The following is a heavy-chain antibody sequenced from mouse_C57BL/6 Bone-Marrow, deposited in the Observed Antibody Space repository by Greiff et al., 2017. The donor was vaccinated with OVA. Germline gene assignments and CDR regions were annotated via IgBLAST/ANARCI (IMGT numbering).Heavy chain of an antibody. D-gene: IGHD1-1*01. J-gene: IGHJ2*01. CDR2: IYPGDGDT. CDR1: GYAFSSSW. V-gene: IGHV1-82*01. Sequence: QVQLQQPGPELVRPGASVKISCKASGYAFSSSWMNWVKQRPGKGLEWIGRIYPGDGDTNYNGKFKGKATLTADKSSSTAYMQLSSLTSEDSAVYFCARGGVITTVVAPGYYFDYWGQGTTLTVSS. CDR3: ARGGVITTVVAPGYYFDY.